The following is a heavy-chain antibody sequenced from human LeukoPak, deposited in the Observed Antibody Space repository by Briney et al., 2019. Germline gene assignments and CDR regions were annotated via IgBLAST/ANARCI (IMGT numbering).Heavy chain of an antibody. V-gene: IGHV3-7*01. CDR3: ARRKFSGSYSSYYYYYYMDV. D-gene: IGHD1-26*01. Sequence: QPGGSLRLSCAGPGFTFSSYGRSWVRQAPGKGLEWVANIKQDGSEKKYVDGGKGRFTISRDNAKNSLYLQMNSLRAEDTAVYYCARRKFSGSYSSYYYYYYMDVWGKGTTVTVSS. J-gene: IGHJ6*03. CDR1: GFTFSSYG. CDR2: IKQDGSEK.